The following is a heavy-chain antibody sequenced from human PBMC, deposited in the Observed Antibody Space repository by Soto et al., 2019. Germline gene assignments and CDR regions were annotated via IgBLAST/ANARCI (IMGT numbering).Heavy chain of an antibody. V-gene: IGHV1-58*01. CDR2: IVVGSGNT. J-gene: IGHJ4*02. Sequence: SVKVSCKASGFTFTSSAVQWVRQARGQRLEWIGWIVVGSGNTNYAQKFQERVTITRDMSTSTAYMELSSLRSEDTAVYYCAAVEDFWSGYYSDHWGQGTLVTVSS. CDR3: AAVEDFWSGYYSDH. CDR1: GFTFTSSA. D-gene: IGHD3-3*01.